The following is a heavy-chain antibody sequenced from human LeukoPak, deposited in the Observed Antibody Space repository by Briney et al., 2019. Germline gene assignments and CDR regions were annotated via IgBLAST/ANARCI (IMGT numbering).Heavy chain of an antibody. CDR3: ARALRLGGFDY. V-gene: IGHV3-33*01. Sequence: GGSLRLSCAASGFTFSSYGMHWVRQAPGKGLEWVAVIWYDGSNKYYADSVKGRFTISRDNFKNTLYLQMNSLRAEDTAVYYCARALRLGGFDYWGQGTLVTVSS. D-gene: IGHD5/OR15-5a*01. CDR2: IWYDGSNK. CDR1: GFTFSSYG. J-gene: IGHJ4*02.